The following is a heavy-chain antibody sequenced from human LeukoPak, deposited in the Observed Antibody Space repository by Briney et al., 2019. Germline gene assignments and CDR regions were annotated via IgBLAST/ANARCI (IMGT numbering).Heavy chain of an antibody. J-gene: IGHJ3*02. CDR2: ISGSGGST. CDR3: AQDISWFAFHM. CDR1: GFTFSSDA. D-gene: IGHD3-10*01. Sequence: PGGSLRLSCAASGFTFSSDAMSWVRQAPGKGLEWVSAISGSGGSTYYADSVKGRFTISRDNSKNTVYLQMNSLRVDDTALYYCAQDISWFAFHMWGLGTRVTVSS. V-gene: IGHV3-23*01.